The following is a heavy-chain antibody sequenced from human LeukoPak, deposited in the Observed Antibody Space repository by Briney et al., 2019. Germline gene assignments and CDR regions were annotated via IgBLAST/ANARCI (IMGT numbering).Heavy chain of an antibody. D-gene: IGHD2-21*02. J-gene: IGHJ4*03. CDR3: ATGGHCYWA. V-gene: IGHV3-7*05. Sequence: TGGSLRLSRAASGFTFRRTWMSGLRQAPGKGLEWVAYINHEGTEKDYMDSVKGRFTISRDNAQNSLFLQMNSLRAEDTAIYYCATGGHCYWAWGHGELVTVSS. CDR2: INHEGTEK. CDR1: GFTFRRTW.